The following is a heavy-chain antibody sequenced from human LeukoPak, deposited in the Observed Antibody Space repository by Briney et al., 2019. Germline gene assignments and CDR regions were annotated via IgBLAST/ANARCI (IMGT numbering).Heavy chain of an antibody. V-gene: IGHV4-4*02. Sequence: SGTLSLTCAVSGGSISSSNWWSWVRPPPGKGLEWIGEIYHSGSTNYNPSLKSRVTISVDKSKNQFSLKLSSVTAADTAVYYCARWGTSSKRKLMVRGGGNPDYWGQGTLVTVSS. CDR1: GGSISSSNW. J-gene: IGHJ4*02. CDR2: IYHSGST. CDR3: ARWGTSSKRKLMVRGGGNPDY. D-gene: IGHD3-10*01.